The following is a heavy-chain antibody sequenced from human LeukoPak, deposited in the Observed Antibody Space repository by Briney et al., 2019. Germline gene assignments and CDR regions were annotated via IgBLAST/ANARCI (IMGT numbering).Heavy chain of an antibody. D-gene: IGHD3-9*01. J-gene: IGHJ4*02. CDR2: IDYSGSS. CDR3: ARGQSGLRYFDWFFY. Sequence: SETLSLTCTVSGGSISSSSYYWGWIRQPPGKGLEWIGSIDYSGSSNYNPSLKSRVTISVDTSKNQFSLKLSSVTAADTAVYYCARGQSGLRYFDWFFYWGQGTLVTVSS. V-gene: IGHV4-39*01. CDR1: GGSISSSSYY.